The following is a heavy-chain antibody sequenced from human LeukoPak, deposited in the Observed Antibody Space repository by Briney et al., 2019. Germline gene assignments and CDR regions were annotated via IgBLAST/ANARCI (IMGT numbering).Heavy chain of an antibody. CDR1: GFSFSSYF. J-gene: IGHJ4*02. CDR2: ISSSSSYI. Sequence: PGGSLRVSCAASGFSFSSYFMNWVRQAPGKGLEWVSSISSSSSYIYYADSVKGRFTISRDNAKNSLYLQMNSLRAEDTAVFYCARGVGEVDYWGEGSLVTVSS. V-gene: IGHV3-21*01. D-gene: IGHD3-16*01. CDR3: ARGVGEVDY.